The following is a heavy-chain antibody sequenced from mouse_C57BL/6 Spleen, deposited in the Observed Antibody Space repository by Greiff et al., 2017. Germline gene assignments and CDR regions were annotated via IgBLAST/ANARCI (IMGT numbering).Heavy chain of an antibody. J-gene: IGHJ4*01. V-gene: IGHV7-1*01. CDR2: SRNKANDYTT. D-gene: IGHD4-1*01. Sequence: EVKVVESGGGLVQSGRSLRLSCATSGFTFSDFYMEWVRQAPGKGLEWIAASRNKANDYTTEYSASVNGRFIVSRDTSQSILYLQMNALRAEDTAIYYCARDAPNWDYAMDYWGQGTSVTVSS. CDR1: GFTFSDFY. CDR3: ARDAPNWDYAMDY.